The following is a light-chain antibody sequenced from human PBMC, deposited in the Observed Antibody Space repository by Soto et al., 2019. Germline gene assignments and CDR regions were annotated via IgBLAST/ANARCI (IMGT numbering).Light chain of an antibody. CDR3: SSCAGSNRFVV. J-gene: IGLJ2*01. V-gene: IGLV2-8*01. CDR2: EVY. Sequence: QSVLTQPPSASGSPGQSVTISCTGSSSDVGRYNYVSWYQQHPGKAPKLLISEVYKRASGVPDRFFGFKSGNTASLTVSGLQAEDEGDYYCSSCAGSNRFVVFGGGTKLAAL. CDR1: SSDVGRYNY.